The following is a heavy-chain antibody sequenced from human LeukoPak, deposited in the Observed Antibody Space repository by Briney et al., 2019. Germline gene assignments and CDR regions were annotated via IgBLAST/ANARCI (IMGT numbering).Heavy chain of an antibody. V-gene: IGHV1-46*01. CDR2: INPSGGST. D-gene: IGHD3-22*01. CDR3: ASSYDSSGYSLDY. Sequence: ASVKVSCKASGYTFTSYYMHSVRQAPGHGLEWMGIINPSGGSTSYAQKFQARVTMTRDTSTSTVYMELSSLRSEDTAVYDCASSYDSSGYSLDYWGQGTLVTVSS. J-gene: IGHJ4*02. CDR1: GYTFTSYY.